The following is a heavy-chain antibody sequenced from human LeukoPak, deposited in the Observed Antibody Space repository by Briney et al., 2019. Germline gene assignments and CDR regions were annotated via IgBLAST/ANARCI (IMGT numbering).Heavy chain of an antibody. Sequence: PSETLSLTCTVSGGSISSYYWSWIRQPPGKGMELIGYIYYSGSTNYNPSLKSRVTISVDTSKNQFSLKLSSVTAADTAVYYCARGLTSSANDAFDIWGQGTMVTVSS. D-gene: IGHD3-16*01. CDR1: GGSISSYY. CDR2: IYYSGST. J-gene: IGHJ3*02. V-gene: IGHV4-59*01. CDR3: ARGLTSSANDAFDI.